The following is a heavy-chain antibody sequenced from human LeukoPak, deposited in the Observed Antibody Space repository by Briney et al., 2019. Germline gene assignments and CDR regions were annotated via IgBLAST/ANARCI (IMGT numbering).Heavy chain of an antibody. Sequence: ASVKVSCKVSGYTLTELSMHWVRQAPGRGLEWMGGFDPEDGETIYAQKFQGRVTMTEDTSTDTAYMELSSLRSEDTAVYYCATVKSESYYDSSGYHFDYWGQGTLVTVSS. CDR2: FDPEDGET. V-gene: IGHV1-24*01. CDR3: ATVKSESYYDSSGYHFDY. D-gene: IGHD3-22*01. CDR1: GYTLTELS. J-gene: IGHJ4*02.